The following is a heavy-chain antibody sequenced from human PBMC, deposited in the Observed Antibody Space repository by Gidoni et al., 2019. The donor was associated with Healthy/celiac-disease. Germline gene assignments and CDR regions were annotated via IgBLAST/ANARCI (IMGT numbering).Heavy chain of an antibody. J-gene: IGHJ6*02. CDR1: GGTFSSYA. Sequence: QVQLVQSGAEVKRPGSSVKVSCKASGGTFSSYAISWVRQAPGQGLEWMGGLIPIFGTANYAQKFQGRVTITADESTSTAYMELSSLRSEDTAVYYCARGQELGSITMIVVVITHYDYYGMDVWGQGTTVTVSS. D-gene: IGHD3-22*01. V-gene: IGHV1-69*01. CDR3: ARGQELGSITMIVVVITHYDYYGMDV. CDR2: LIPIFGTA.